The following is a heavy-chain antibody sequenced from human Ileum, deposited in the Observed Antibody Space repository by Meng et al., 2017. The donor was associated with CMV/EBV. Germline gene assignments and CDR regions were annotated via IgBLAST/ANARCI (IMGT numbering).Heavy chain of an antibody. Sequence: QVPLQESGPGLVKPSETLSLTCAVSGGSISTYYWTWVWQPAGKGLEWIGRINAGGSTNDNPSLKSRVTMSVDTSKNQFSLKVTSVTAADTAVYYCAREENTVNQFEYWGQGTLVTVSS. CDR1: GGSISTYY. CDR2: INAGGST. CDR3: AREENTVNQFEY. D-gene: IGHD4-17*01. V-gene: IGHV4-4*07. J-gene: IGHJ4*02.